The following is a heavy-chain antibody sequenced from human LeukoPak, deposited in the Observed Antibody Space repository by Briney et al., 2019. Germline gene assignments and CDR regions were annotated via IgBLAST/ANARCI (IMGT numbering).Heavy chain of an antibody. J-gene: IGHJ4*02. CDR2: ISYDGSNK. D-gene: IGHD3/OR15-3a*01. CDR1: GFTFSSYG. V-gene: IGHV3-30*18. Sequence: GGSLRLSCAASGFTFSSYGMHWVRQAPGKGLEWVAVISYDGSNKYYADSVKGRFTISRDNSKNTLYLQMNSLRAEDTAVYYCAKDQDPRDYYFDYWGQGTLVTVSS. CDR3: AKDQDPRDYYFDY.